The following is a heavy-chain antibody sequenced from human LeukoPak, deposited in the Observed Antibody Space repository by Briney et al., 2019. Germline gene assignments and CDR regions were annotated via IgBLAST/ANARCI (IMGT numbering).Heavy chain of an antibody. J-gene: IGHJ6*03. V-gene: IGHV4-59*12. Sequence: SETLSLTCTVSGGSISSYYWSWIRQPPGKGLEWIGYIYYSGSTNYSPSLKSRVTIFVDTSKNQFSLRLNSMTAADTAVYYCARSPRRAPLGYYYVDVWVKGTTVTVSS. CDR3: ARSPRRAPLGYYYVDV. CDR1: GGSISSYY. CDR2: IYYSGST.